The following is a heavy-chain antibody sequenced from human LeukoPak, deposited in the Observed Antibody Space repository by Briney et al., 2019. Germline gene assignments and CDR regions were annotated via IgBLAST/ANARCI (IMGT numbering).Heavy chain of an antibody. CDR2: IKTKTDGETT. J-gene: IGHJ4*02. D-gene: IGHD2-2*02. V-gene: IGHV3-15*01. CDR3: TSRTYTTNDY. CDR1: GFTFNNAW. Sequence: PGGSLRLSCVASGFTFNNAWMNWVRQAPGKGLEWLGRIKTKTDGETTQHAAPMRGRLTISRDDSKNTLYLQMNSLKTEDTAVYYCTSRTYTTNDYWGQGTLVTVSS.